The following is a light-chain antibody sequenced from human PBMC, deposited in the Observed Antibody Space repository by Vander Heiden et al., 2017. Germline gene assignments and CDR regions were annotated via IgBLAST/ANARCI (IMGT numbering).Light chain of an antibody. V-gene: IGLV2-8*01. Sequence: QSALTQPPAASASPGQSVTISCTGTSSDVGSYNSVSWYQQYPGKAPTLLIYDVTKRPSGVPDRFSGSKSGNTASLTVSGLQAEDEADYSCSSYADTAKVVFGGGTKLTVL. CDR1: SSDVGSYNS. CDR3: SSYADTAKVV. J-gene: IGLJ2*01. CDR2: DVT.